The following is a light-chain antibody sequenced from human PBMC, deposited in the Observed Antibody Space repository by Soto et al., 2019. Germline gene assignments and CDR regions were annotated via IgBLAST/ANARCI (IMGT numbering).Light chain of an antibody. J-gene: IGKJ5*01. CDR3: QQYGSSPPVT. CDR2: GAS. Sequence: EIVLTQSPGTLSLSPGERATLSCRASQSVSSSYLAWYQQKPGQAPRLLIYGASSSATGIPDRFSGSGSATDFTLTISSLEPEDCAVYYCQQYGSSPPVTFGQGTRLEIK. V-gene: IGKV3-20*01. CDR1: QSVSSSY.